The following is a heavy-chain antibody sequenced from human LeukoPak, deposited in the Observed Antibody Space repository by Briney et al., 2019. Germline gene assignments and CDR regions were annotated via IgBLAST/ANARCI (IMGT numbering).Heavy chain of an antibody. CDR1: GYTFTSYA. J-gene: IGHJ5*01. CDR3: ARDPYAPPSSDLQRFDS. V-gene: IGHV7-4-1*02. CDR2: INTNTGNP. Sequence: ASVEVSCKASGYTFTSYAMNWVRQAPGQGLEWMGWINTNTGNPTYAQGFTGRFVFSLDTSVSTAYLQISSLKAEDTAVYYCARDPYAPPSSDLQRFDSWGQGTLVTVSS. D-gene: IGHD6-19*01.